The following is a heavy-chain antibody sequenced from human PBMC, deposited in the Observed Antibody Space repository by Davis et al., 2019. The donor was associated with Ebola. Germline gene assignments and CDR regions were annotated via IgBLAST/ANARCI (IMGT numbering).Heavy chain of an antibody. CDR1: GYTFTSYG. CDR3: ARAPTWSQINYYCFDY. J-gene: IGHJ4*02. Sequence: ASVKVSCKASGYTFTSYGINWVRQATGQGLEWMGWMNPNSGNTGYAQKFQGRVTMTRNTSISTAYMELSSLRSEDTAVYYCARAPTWSQINYYCFDYWGQGTLVTASS. D-gene: IGHD3-10*01. CDR2: MNPNSGNT. V-gene: IGHV1-8*02.